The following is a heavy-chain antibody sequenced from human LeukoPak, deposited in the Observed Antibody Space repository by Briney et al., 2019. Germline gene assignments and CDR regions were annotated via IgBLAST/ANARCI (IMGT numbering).Heavy chain of an antibody. CDR3: TRVGYIDEGIDY. Sequence: GGSLRLSCAVSGFTFSNYWMTWVRQAPGKGLEWVANIKQDGSKKSYVDSVKGRFTISRDNAKNSLYLQMNSLGAEDTAIYYCTRVGYIDEGIDYWGQGTLVTVSS. J-gene: IGHJ4*02. D-gene: IGHD5-24*01. CDR2: IKQDGSKK. CDR1: GFTFSNYW. V-gene: IGHV3-7*04.